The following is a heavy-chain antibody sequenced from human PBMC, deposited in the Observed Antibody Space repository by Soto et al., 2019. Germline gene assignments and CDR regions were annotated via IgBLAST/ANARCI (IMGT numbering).Heavy chain of an antibody. CDR2: IYSSGTT. D-gene: IGHD2-21*02. CDR1: GDSIRTSNW. CDR3: ARAPGVVVGTSILSSWFDP. J-gene: IGHJ5*02. Sequence: QVQLQESGPGLVKFSGTLSLACTVSGDSIRTSNWWSWVRQTPGKGLEWIGEIYSSGTTNFNPSLKSRVSISVDESRNQFSLNLTSVTAADTAVYFCARAPGVVVGTSILSSWFDPWGQGTLVIVSS. V-gene: IGHV4-4*02.